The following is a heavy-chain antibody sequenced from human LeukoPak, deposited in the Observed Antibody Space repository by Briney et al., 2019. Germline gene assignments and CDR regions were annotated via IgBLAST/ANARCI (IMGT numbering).Heavy chain of an antibody. Sequence: TASETLSLTCTVSGGSISSSSYYWGWIRQPPGKGLEWIGSIYYSGSTYYNPSLKSRVTISVDTSKNQFSLKLSSVTAADTAVYYCARDERGSYDAFDIWGQGTMVTVSS. CDR1: GGSISSSSYY. CDR2: IYYSGST. J-gene: IGHJ3*02. D-gene: IGHD1-26*01. V-gene: IGHV4-39*07. CDR3: ARDERGSYDAFDI.